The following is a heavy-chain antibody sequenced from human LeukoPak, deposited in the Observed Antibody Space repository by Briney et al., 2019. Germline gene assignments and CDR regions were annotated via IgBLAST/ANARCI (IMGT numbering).Heavy chain of an antibody. Sequence: SVKVSCKASGGTFSSYAISWVRQAPGQGLEWMGRIIPIFGTANYAQKFQGRVTITTDESTSTAYMELSSLRSEDAAVYYCARDPVVGATRFDPWGQGTLVTVSS. D-gene: IGHD1-26*01. CDR1: GGTFSSYA. CDR2: IIPIFGTA. V-gene: IGHV1-69*05. CDR3: ARDPVVGATRFDP. J-gene: IGHJ5*02.